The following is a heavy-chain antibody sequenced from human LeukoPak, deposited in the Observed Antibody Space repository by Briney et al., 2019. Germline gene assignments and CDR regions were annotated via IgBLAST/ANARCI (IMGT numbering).Heavy chain of an antibody. D-gene: IGHD2-2*01. J-gene: IGHJ4*02. CDR3: ARSALLTADPFDY. V-gene: IGHV3-66*01. Sequence: SGGSLRLSCAASGFTVSDHYMTWVRQAPGKGLEWVSITYTGGSTYSADSVKDRFTVSRDSSKNTLYLEMNSRRAEDTAIYYCARSALLTADPFDYWGQGTLVTVSS. CDR2: TYTGGST. CDR1: GFTVSDHY.